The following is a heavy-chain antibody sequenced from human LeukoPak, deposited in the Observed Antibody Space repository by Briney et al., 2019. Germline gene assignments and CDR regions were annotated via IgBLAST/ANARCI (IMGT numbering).Heavy chain of an antibody. J-gene: IGHJ3*02. CDR2: IYRGGGT. D-gene: IGHD3-22*01. V-gene: IGHV3-66*01. Sequence: GGSLRLSCAASGFTFSSYAMSWVRQAPGKGLEWVSVIYRGGGTAYADSVKDRFTISRDNFKNMVYLHMNSLKAEDTAVYFCARGPYSYDSSGAFDIWGQGTMVTVSS. CDR3: ARGPYSYDSSGAFDI. CDR1: GFTFSSYA.